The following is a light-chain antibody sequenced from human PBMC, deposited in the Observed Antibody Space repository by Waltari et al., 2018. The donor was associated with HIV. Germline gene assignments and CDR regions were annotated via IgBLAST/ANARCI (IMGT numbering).Light chain of an antibody. CDR3: QQYGRSAPVT. CDR2: GAS. J-gene: IGKJ4*01. Sequence: EIVLTQSPGTLSLSAGERATLSCRASQSVSSRYLAWYQQKPGQAPRLLIYGASSRATGIPDRFSGSGSVTDLTLTISRLELEDFGVYYCQQYGRSAPVTFGGGTKVEIK. V-gene: IGKV3-20*01. CDR1: QSVSSRY.